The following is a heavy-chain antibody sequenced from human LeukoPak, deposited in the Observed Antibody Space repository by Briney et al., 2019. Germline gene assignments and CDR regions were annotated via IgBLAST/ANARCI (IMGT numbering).Heavy chain of an antibody. CDR2: ITGNGGST. J-gene: IGHJ4*02. V-gene: IGHV3-23*01. D-gene: IGHD1-26*01. CDR1: GFTFSTYA. CDR3: ARDSGSYLQPTDY. Sequence: GGSLRLSCAASGFTFSTYAMTWVRKAPGKGLEWVSSITGNGGSTYYADSVKGRFTISRDNSKNTLYLQMNSLRAEDTAVYHCARDSGSYLQPTDYWGQGTLVTVSS.